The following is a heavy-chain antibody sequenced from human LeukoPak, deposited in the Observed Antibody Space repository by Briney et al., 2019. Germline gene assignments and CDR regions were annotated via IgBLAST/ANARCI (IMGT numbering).Heavy chain of an antibody. CDR1: GGSFSGYY. CDR2: MNHSGST. J-gene: IGHJ3*02. D-gene: IGHD2-2*01. CDR3: ARGLYCSSTSCYENAFDI. V-gene: IGHV4-34*01. Sequence: SETLSLTCAVYGGSFSGYYWSWIRQPPGKGLEWIGEMNHSGSTNYNPSLKSRVTIPVDTSKNQFSLKLSSVTAADTAVYYCARGLYCSSTSCYENAFDIWGQGTMVTVSS.